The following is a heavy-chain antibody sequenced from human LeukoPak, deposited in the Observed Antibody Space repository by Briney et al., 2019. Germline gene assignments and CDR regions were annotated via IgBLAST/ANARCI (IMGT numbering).Heavy chain of an antibody. J-gene: IGHJ4*02. CDR2: IWYDGSNK. CDR1: GFTFSSYG. D-gene: IGHD6-13*01. CDR3: ARGPVGSSWLSFDY. Sequence: GGSLRLSCAASGFTFSSYGMHWVRQAPGKGLEWVAVIWYDGSNKYYADSVKGRFTISRDNSKNTLYLQMNSLRAEDTAVYYCARGPVGSSWLSFDYWGQGTLVTVSS. V-gene: IGHV3-33*01.